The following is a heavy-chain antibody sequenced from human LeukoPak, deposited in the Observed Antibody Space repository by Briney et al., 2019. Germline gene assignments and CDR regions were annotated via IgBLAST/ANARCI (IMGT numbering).Heavy chain of an antibody. CDR2: INPNSGGT. CDR1: GYTFTGYY. D-gene: IGHD5-18*01. Sequence: GASVKVSCKASGYTFTGYYMHWVRQAPGQGLEWMGWINPNSGGTNYAQKFQGRVTMTRDTSISTAYMELSRLRSDGTAVYYCARGAGIQLWLLGRLSEYFQHWGQGTLVTVSS. CDR3: ARGAGIQLWLLGRLSEYFQH. J-gene: IGHJ1*01. V-gene: IGHV1-2*02.